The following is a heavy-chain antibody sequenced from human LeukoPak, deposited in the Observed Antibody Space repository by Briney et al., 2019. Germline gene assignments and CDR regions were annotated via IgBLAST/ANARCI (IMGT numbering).Heavy chain of an antibody. CDR3: AAQWLVRVNI. D-gene: IGHD6-19*01. J-gene: IGHJ3*02. Sequence: GGSLRLSCAASGFTFSSYSMNWVRQAPGKGLEWVLSISSSSSSIFYADSVKGRFTISRDNAKNSLYLQMNSLRAEDTAVYYCAAQWLVRVNIWGQGTMVTVSS. V-gene: IGHV3-21*01. CDR1: GFTFSSYS. CDR2: ISSSSSSI.